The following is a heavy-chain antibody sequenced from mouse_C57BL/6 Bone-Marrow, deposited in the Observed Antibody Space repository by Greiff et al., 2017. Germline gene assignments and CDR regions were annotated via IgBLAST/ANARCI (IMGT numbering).Heavy chain of an antibody. CDR2: ISSGGDYI. CDR3: TRGSFLGYYFDY. V-gene: IGHV5-9-1*02. CDR1: GFTFSSYA. Sequence: EVKLVESGEGLVKPGGSLKLSCAASGFTFSSYAMSWVRQTPEKRLEWVAYISSGGDYIYYADTVKGRFTISRDTARNTLYLQMSSLKSEDTAMYYCTRGSFLGYYFDYWGQGTTLTVSS. J-gene: IGHJ2*01.